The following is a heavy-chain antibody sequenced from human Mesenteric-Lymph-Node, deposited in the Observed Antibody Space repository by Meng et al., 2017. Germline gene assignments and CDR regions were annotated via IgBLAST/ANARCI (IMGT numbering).Heavy chain of an antibody. CDR3: ASITGSGPYFVVVDY. Sequence: SETLSLTCTVAGGSVSSGGYYWSWIRQPPGKGLEWFGYIYYSGNTNYSSSLKSRITISLDTSKNQCTLKLNSVTVADTAVYYCASITGSGPYFVVVDYWGQGTLVTVSS. CDR1: GGSVSSGGYY. V-gene: IGHV4-61*08. D-gene: IGHD1-20*01. CDR2: IYYSGNT. J-gene: IGHJ4*02.